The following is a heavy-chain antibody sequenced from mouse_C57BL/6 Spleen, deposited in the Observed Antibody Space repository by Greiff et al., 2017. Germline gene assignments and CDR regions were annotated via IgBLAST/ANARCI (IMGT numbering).Heavy chain of an antibody. V-gene: IGHV1-69*01. CDR2: IDPSDSYT. Sequence: QVQLQQPGAELVMPGASVKLSCKASGYTFTSYWMHWVKQRPGQGLEWIGEIDPSDSYTNYNQKFKGKSTLTVDKSSSTAYMQRSSLTSEDSAVYYCARSGDNSKGDYWGQGTTLTVSS. CDR3: ARSGDNSKGDY. J-gene: IGHJ2*01. D-gene: IGHD2-5*01. CDR1: GYTFTSYW.